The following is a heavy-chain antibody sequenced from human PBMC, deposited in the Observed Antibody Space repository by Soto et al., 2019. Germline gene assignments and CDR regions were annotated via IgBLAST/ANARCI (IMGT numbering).Heavy chain of an antibody. CDR2: INGDGSIT. CDR3: ARGGVPYAVDY. CDR1: EFIFRNYY. D-gene: IGHD2-8*01. J-gene: IGHJ4*02. V-gene: IGHV3-74*01. Sequence: VQLVESGGGLVRPGGSLRLSCVASEFIFRNYYMHWVRQVPGKGPVWVSHINGDGSITDYADSVKGRFTISRDNAKNTLYLQMNSLTPEDTAVYYCARGGVPYAVDYWGQGTLVTVSS.